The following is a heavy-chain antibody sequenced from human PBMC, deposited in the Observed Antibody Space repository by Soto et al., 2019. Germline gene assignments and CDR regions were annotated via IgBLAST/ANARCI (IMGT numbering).Heavy chain of an antibody. D-gene: IGHD3-22*01. CDR3: ARGNYDSSQYYYYGMDV. J-gene: IGHJ6*02. Sequence: ASVKVSCKASGYTFTSYGISWVRQAPGQGLEWMGWISAYNGNTNYAQKLQGRVTMTTDTSTSTAYMELRSLRSDDTAVYYCARGNYDSSQYYYYGMDVRAQGTTVTVSS. CDR2: ISAYNGNT. V-gene: IGHV1-18*01. CDR1: GYTFTSYG.